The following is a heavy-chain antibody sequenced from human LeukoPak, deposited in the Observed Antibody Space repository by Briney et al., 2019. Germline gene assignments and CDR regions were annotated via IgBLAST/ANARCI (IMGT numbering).Heavy chain of an antibody. CDR1: GFTFSSYA. Sequence: GGSLRLSCAASGFTFSSYAMSWVRQAPGKGLEWVSAISGSGGSTYHADSVKGRFTISRDNSKNTLYLQMNSLRAEDTAVYYCAKDLSYYYDSSGYYPNEYFQHWGQGTLVTVSS. D-gene: IGHD3-22*01. J-gene: IGHJ1*01. CDR3: AKDLSYYYDSSGYYPNEYFQH. CDR2: ISGSGGST. V-gene: IGHV3-23*01.